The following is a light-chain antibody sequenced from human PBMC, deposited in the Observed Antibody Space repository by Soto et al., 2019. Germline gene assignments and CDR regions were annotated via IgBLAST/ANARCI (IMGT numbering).Light chain of an antibody. CDR3: QQLNSYPPT. Sequence: DIQXTQSPXFLXXSVGDRVTITCRASQGISSYLAWYQQKPGKAPKLLIYAASTLQSGVPSRFSGSGSGTEFTLTISSLQPEDFATYYCQQLNSYPPTFGQGTKVEIK. CDR2: AAS. J-gene: IGKJ1*01. V-gene: IGKV1-9*01. CDR1: QGISSY.